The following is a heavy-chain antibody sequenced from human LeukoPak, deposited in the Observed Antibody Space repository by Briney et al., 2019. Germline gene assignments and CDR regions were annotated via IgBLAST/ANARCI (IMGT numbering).Heavy chain of an antibody. V-gene: IGHV4-39*01. CDR2: IYYSGST. Sequence: PSETLSLTCTVSGGSISSSSYYWGWIRQPPGKGLEWIGSIYYSGSTYYNPSLKSRVTISVDTSKNQFSLKLSSVTAADTAVYYCARQWGDCSSTSCYAVGDYWGQGTLVTVSS. J-gene: IGHJ4*02. CDR3: ARQWGDCSSTSCYAVGDY. CDR1: GGSISSSSYY. D-gene: IGHD2-2*01.